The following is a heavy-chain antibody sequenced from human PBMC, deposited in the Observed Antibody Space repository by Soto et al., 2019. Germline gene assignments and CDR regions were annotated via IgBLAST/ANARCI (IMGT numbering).Heavy chain of an antibody. CDR1: GGSISGYY. CDR3: GRFGVQSGRHYIDV. V-gene: IGHV4-59*01. Sequence: PSETLSLTCTVSGGSISGYYWSWIRQPPGKGLEFVGYIHYSGTPTYNPSLNSRITISVDTSRSHFSLDLTSVTAADTAVYFCGRFGVQSGRHYIDVWGPGKLVTVSS. CDR2: IHYSGTP. D-gene: IGHD3-3*01. J-gene: IGHJ4*02.